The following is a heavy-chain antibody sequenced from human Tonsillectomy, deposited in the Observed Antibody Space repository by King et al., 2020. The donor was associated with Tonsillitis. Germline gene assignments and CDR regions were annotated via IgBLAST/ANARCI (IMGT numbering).Heavy chain of an antibody. CDR1: GFTFDDYA. J-gene: IGHJ6*03. D-gene: IGHD3-10*01. Sequence: VQLVESGGGLVQPGRSLRLSCAASGFTFDDYAMHWVRQAPGKGLEWVSGISWNSGSIGYADSVKGRFTISRDNAKNSLYLQMNSLRAEDTALYYCAKGSGGGFGESYYYYYMDVWGKGTTVTVSS. CDR3: AKGSGGGFGESYYYYYMDV. V-gene: IGHV3-9*01. CDR2: ISWNSGSI.